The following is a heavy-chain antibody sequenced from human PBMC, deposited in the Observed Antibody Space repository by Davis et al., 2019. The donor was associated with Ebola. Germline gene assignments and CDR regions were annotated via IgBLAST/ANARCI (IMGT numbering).Heavy chain of an antibody. CDR2: INPNSGGT. J-gene: IGHJ4*02. D-gene: IGHD6-19*01. CDR1: GYTFTGYY. Sequence: AASVKVSCKASGYTFTGYYMHWVRQAPGQGLEWMGWINPNSGGTNYAQKFRGWVTMTRDTSISTAYMELSRLRSDDTAVYYCARGIDGSGWTHWGQGTLVTVSS. V-gene: IGHV1-2*04. CDR3: ARGIDGSGWTH.